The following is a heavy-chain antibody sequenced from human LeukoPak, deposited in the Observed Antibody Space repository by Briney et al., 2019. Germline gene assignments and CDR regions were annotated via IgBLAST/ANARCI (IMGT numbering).Heavy chain of an antibody. D-gene: IGHD1-26*01. Sequence: KPGGSLRLSCAASGFTFSSYRMNWVRQAPGKGLEWVSSISSSSSYVYYADSVKGRFTISRDNARNSLYLQMNSLRAEDTAVYYCARERRWELRYYFDYWGQGTLVTVSS. J-gene: IGHJ4*02. CDR3: ARERRWELRYYFDY. CDR2: ISSSSSYV. CDR1: GFTFSSYR. V-gene: IGHV3-21*01.